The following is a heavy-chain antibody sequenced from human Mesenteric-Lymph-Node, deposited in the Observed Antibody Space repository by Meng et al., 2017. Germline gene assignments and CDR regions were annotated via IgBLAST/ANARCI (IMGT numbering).Heavy chain of an antibody. V-gene: IGHV4-4*02. D-gene: IGHD6-19*01. Sequence: QVQLQESGPGLGQPSGTLCLTCAFSGGSISSSNWWSWVRQPPGKGLEWIGEIYHSGSTNYNPSLKSRVAISVDKSKNQFSLKLSSVTAADTAVYYCASFPPPGKQWLVTDYWGQGTLVTVSS. J-gene: IGHJ4*02. CDR3: ASFPPPGKQWLVTDY. CDR1: GGSISSSNW. CDR2: IYHSGST.